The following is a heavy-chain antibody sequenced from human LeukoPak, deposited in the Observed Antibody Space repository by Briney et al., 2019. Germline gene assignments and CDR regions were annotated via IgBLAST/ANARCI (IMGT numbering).Heavy chain of an antibody. CDR2: ISGSSSYI. Sequence: GGSLRLSCAASGFTFSSYSMNWVRQAPGKGLEWVSSISGSSSYIHYADSVKGRSTVSRDNAKNSLYLQMNSLRAEDTAVYYCARPNGGGSNWSFDYWGQGTLVTVSS. CDR1: GFTFSSYS. J-gene: IGHJ4*02. D-gene: IGHD6-13*01. CDR3: ARPNGGGSNWSFDY. V-gene: IGHV3-21*01.